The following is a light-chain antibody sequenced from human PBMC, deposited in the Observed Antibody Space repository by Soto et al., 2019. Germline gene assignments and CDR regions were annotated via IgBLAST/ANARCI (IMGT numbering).Light chain of an antibody. J-gene: IGKJ2*01. Sequence: ETVLTQSPVTLSLSPGERATLSCRASQSVSSSYLAWYQQKHGQALRLLIYGASSRATAIPDRFSGSGSGIDFTITISRLEPDDFAVYYCQHYGSTYTFGQGTKLEIK. CDR2: GAS. CDR3: QHYGSTYT. V-gene: IGKV3-20*01. CDR1: QSVSSSY.